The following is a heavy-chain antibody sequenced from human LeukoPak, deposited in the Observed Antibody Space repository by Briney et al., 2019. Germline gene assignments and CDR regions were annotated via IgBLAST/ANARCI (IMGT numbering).Heavy chain of an antibody. Sequence: ASVKVSCKASGYTFTSYYMHWVRQAPGQGLEWMGGIIPIFGTANYAQKFQGRVTITADKSTSTAYMELSSLRSEDTAVYYCASGRRGYSYGYIDYWGQGTLVTVSS. CDR3: ASGRRGYSYGYIDY. CDR1: GYTFTSYY. J-gene: IGHJ4*02. D-gene: IGHD5-18*01. V-gene: IGHV1-69*06. CDR2: IIPIFGTA.